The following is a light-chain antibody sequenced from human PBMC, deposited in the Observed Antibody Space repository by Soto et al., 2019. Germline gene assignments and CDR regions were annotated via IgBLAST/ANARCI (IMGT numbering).Light chain of an antibody. CDR3: QQYNNWPPWT. Sequence: ETVMTQSPATLSVSPGERATLSCRASQSVARKLAWYQQKPGQAPRLLIHEASIRATGIPARFSGSGSGTEFTLTISSLQSEDFAVYYCQQYNNWPPWTFGQGTKVDIK. V-gene: IGKV3-15*01. CDR1: QSVARK. CDR2: EAS. J-gene: IGKJ1*01.